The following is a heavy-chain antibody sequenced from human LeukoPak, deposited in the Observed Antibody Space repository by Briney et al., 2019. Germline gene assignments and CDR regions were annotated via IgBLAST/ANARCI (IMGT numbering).Heavy chain of an antibody. CDR2: ISYDGSNK. J-gene: IGHJ5*02. CDR3: AKDRGYDFWSGYPGGP. Sequence: PGGSLRLSCTASGFTFSSYGMHWVRQAPGKGLEWVAVISYDGSNKYYADSVKGRFTISRDNSKNTLCLQMNSLRAEDTAVYYCAKDRGYDFWSGYPGGPWGQGTLVTVSS. V-gene: IGHV3-30*18. D-gene: IGHD3-3*01. CDR1: GFTFSSYG.